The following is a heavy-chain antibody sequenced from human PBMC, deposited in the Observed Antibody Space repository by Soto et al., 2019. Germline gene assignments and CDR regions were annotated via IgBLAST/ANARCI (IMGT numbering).Heavy chain of an antibody. CDR3: GSELTGITGTTGGMDV. CDR1: GYTFTGYY. D-gene: IGHD1-7*01. CDR2: INPNSGGT. Sequence: ASVKVSCKASGYTFTGYYMHWVRQAPGQGLEWMGWINPNSGGTNYARKFQGRVTMTRDTSISTAYMELSRLRSDDTAVCYCGSELTGITGTTGGMDVWGQGTTVTVSS. J-gene: IGHJ6*02. V-gene: IGHV1-2*02.